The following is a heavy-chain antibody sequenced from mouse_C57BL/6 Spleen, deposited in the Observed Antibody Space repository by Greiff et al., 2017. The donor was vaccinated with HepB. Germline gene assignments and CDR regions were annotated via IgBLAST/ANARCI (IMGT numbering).Heavy chain of an antibody. Sequence: VQLQQSGPELVKPGASVKISCKASGYAFSSSWMNWVKQRPGKGLEWIGRIYPGDGDTNYNGKFKGKATLTADKSSSTAYMQLSSLTSEDSAVYFCARDYDPYAMDYWGQGTSVTVSS. V-gene: IGHV1-82*01. CDR3: ARDYDPYAMDY. D-gene: IGHD2-4*01. CDR2: IYPGDGDT. CDR1: GYAFSSSW. J-gene: IGHJ4*01.